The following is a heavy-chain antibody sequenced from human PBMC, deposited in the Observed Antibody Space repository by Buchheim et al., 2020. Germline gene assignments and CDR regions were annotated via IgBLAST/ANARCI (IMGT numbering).Heavy chain of an antibody. CDR2: ISSSGSTI. V-gene: IGHV3-48*03. CDR1: GFTFSSYE. D-gene: IGHD3-22*01. Sequence: EVQLVESGGGLVQPGGSLRLSCAASGFTFSSYEMNWVRQAPGKGLEWVSYISSSGSTIYYADSVKGRFTISRDNAKKSLYMQMNSLRAEDTAVYYCARERYDSSGPDYWGQGTL. CDR3: ARERYDSSGPDY. J-gene: IGHJ4*02.